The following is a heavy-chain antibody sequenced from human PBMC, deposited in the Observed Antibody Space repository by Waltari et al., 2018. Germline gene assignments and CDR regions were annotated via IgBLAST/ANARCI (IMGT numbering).Heavy chain of an antibody. D-gene: IGHD3-10*01. V-gene: IGHV4-61*09. CDR1: GGSISSGSYY. Sequence: QVQLQESGPGLVKPSQTLSLTCTVSGGSISSGSYYWSWIRQPAGKGLEWIGYIYTSGSTNYNPSLKSRVTISVDTSKNQFSLKLSSVTAADTAVYYCARDRGASYGMDVWGQGTTVTVSS. J-gene: IGHJ6*02. CDR3: ARDRGASYGMDV. CDR2: IYTSGST.